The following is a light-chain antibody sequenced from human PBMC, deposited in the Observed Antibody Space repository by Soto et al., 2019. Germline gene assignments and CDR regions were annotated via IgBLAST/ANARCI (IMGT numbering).Light chain of an antibody. CDR2: AAS. Sequence: DIQMTQFPSSLSASVGDRVTITCRASETISDYLNWYQHKPGTAPKLLIFAASSLQSGVPSRFSGGGSGTNFTLTITSLQPEDFVTHYCQQSYRTPLTFGGGTKVEIQ. CDR3: QQSYRTPLT. V-gene: IGKV1-39*01. CDR1: ETISDY. J-gene: IGKJ4*01.